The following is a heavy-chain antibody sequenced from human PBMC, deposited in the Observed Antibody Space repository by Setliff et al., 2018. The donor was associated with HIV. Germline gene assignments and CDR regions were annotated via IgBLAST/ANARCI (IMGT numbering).Heavy chain of an antibody. Sequence: ASVKVSCKASGYTFTDYYMHWVQQALGKGLEWMGRVDPEDGETIYAEKFQGRVTITADTSTDTAYMELSSLRSEDTAVYYCATASNYYGSGSHGQAFDIWGQGTMVTVSS. V-gene: IGHV1-69-2*01. D-gene: IGHD3-10*01. CDR1: GYTFTDYY. J-gene: IGHJ3*02. CDR3: ATASNYYGSGSHGQAFDI. CDR2: VDPEDGET.